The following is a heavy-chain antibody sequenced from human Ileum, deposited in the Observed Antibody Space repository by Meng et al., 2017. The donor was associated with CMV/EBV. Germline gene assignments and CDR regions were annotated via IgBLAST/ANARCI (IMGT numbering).Heavy chain of an antibody. D-gene: IGHD5-24*01. CDR1: GLRVSSTF. CDR3: AKSNGYTATN. Sequence: EVQVLELEGGLIRPGGSLGPSCEASGLRVSSTFMSWFRQAPGKGLEWVSIIYTGGDTKYADSVKGRFSISRDSAENTVFLQMNSLRVEDTAVYYCAKSNGYTATNWGQGSLVTVSS. J-gene: IGHJ4*02. V-gene: IGHV3-53*01. CDR2: IYTGGDT.